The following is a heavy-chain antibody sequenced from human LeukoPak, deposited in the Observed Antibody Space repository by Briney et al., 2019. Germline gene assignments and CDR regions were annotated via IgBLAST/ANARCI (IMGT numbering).Heavy chain of an antibody. CDR3: ARRAVAGYE. V-gene: IGHV3-48*03. D-gene: IGHD6-19*01. J-gene: IGHJ4*02. CDR1: GFTFSSYA. CDR2: ISSSGSTI. Sequence: PGGSLRLSCAASGFTFSSYAMSWLRQAPGKGLEWVSYISSSGSTIYYADSVKGRFTISRDNAKNSLYLQMNSLSVEDTAVYYCARRAVAGYEWGQGTLVIVSS.